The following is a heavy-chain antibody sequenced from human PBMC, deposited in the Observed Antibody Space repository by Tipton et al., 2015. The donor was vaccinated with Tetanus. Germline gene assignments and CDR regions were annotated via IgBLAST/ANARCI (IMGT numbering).Heavy chain of an antibody. V-gene: IGHV4-4*07. Sequence: LRLSCTVSGVSISGYYWSWIRQPAGKGLEWIGRVDRSGTTTYNPSLKGRVTMSLDTSKNQFSLKLTSVTAADTAMYYCARGSDIVVVPGVTRADWFDPWCQGTLVTVSS. CDR1: GVSISGYY. J-gene: IGHJ5*02. CDR2: VDRSGTT. D-gene: IGHD2-2*01. CDR3: ARGSDIVVVPGVTRADWFDP.